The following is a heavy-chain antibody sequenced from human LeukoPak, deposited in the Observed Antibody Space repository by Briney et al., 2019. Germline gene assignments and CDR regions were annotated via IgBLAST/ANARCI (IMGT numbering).Heavy chain of an antibody. CDR3: AQTPSYRISPTVLTYYYYGMDV. CDR2: IYYSGST. Sequence: SETLSLTCTVSGGSISSGDYYWSWIRQPPGKGLEWIGYIYYSGSTYYNPSLKSRVTISVDTSKNQFSLKLSSVTAADTAVEYCAQTPSYRISPTVLTYYYYGMDVWGQGTTVTVSS. CDR1: GGSISSGDYY. D-gene: IGHD1-26*01. V-gene: IGHV4-30-4*01. J-gene: IGHJ6*02.